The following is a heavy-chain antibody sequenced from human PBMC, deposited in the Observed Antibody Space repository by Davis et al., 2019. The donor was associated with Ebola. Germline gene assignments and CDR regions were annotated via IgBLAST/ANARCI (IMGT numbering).Heavy chain of an antibody. D-gene: IGHD3-3*01. Sequence: PSETLSLTCAVYGGSFSGYYWSWIRQPPGKGLEWIGEINHSGSTNYNPSLKSRVTISVDTSKNQFSLKLSSVTAADTAVYYCARLAPTITIFGVVTHSGHYGMDVWGQGTTVTVSS. CDR1: GGSFSGYY. CDR2: INHSGST. J-gene: IGHJ6*02. CDR3: ARLAPTITIFGVVTHSGHYGMDV. V-gene: IGHV4-34*01.